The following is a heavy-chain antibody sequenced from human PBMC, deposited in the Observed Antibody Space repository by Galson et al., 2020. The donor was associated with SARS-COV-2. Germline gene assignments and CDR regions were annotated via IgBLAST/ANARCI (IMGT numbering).Heavy chain of an antibody. J-gene: IGHJ4*02. Sequence: GESLKISCAASGFTFSSYAMHWVRQAPGKGLEWVAVISYDGSNKYYADSAKGRFTISRDNSKNTLYLQMNSLRAEDTAVYYCARETIAVAGSHFDYWGQGTLVTVSS. CDR3: ARETIAVAGSHFDY. CDR2: ISYDGSNK. CDR1: GFTFSSYA. V-gene: IGHV3-30*01. D-gene: IGHD6-19*01.